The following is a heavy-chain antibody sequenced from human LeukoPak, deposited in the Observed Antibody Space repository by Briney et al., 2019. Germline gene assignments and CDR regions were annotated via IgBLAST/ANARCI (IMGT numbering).Heavy chain of an antibody. V-gene: IGHV6-1*01. CDR3: ARDRWSYYFDY. Sequence: SQTLSLTCAISGDSVSSNSAAWNWIRQSPSIGLEWLGRTYYRSRWYNDYAVSVKSRIAIDPDTSKNQFSLQLNSVTPEDTAVYYCARDRWSYYFDYWGQGALVTVSS. CDR2: TYYRSRWYN. J-gene: IGHJ4*02. CDR1: GDSVSSNSAA. D-gene: IGHD6-13*01.